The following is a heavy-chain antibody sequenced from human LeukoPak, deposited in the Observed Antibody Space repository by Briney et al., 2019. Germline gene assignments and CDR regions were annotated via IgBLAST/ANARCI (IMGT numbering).Heavy chain of an antibody. D-gene: IGHD2-8*02. CDR1: GFTFSTYA. V-gene: IGHV3-23*01. J-gene: IGHJ6*02. CDR3: ATASYSTGPYYYGMDV. CDR2: ISGSDGST. Sequence: PGGSLRLSCAASGFTFSTYAMSWVRQAPGKGLQWVSAISGSDGSTFYADSVKGRFYISRDNSKNTLFLHMNSLRAEDTAPYYCATASYSTGPYYYGMDVWGHGTTVTVSS.